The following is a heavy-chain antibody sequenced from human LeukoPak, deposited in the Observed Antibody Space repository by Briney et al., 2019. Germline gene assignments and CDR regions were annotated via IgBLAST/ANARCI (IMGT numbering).Heavy chain of an antibody. D-gene: IGHD3-22*01. CDR3: TRGSIAYYYMDV. Sequence: SETLSLTCTVSGGSISSYYWSWIRQPPGKGLEWIGNIYYSGSTNYNPSLKSRVTISVDTSKNQFSLKLSSVTAADAAVYYCTRGSIAYYYMDVWGKGTTVTISS. J-gene: IGHJ6*03. CDR1: GGSISSYY. CDR2: IYYSGST. V-gene: IGHV4-59*01.